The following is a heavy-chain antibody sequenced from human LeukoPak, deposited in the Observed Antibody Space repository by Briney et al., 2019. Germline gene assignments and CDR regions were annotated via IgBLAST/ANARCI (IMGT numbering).Heavy chain of an antibody. D-gene: IGHD2-21*02. CDR2: IYPGDSDT. V-gene: IGHV5-51*01. Sequence: GESLKISCKGSGYSFSIYWIAWVRQMPGKGLEWMGIIYPGDSDTRYSPSFQGQVTISADKSTSTAYLQWSSLKASDTAMYYCARTVVTVDMDAEYFQHWGQGTLVTVSS. CDR3: ARTVVTVDMDAEYFQH. J-gene: IGHJ1*01. CDR1: GYSFSIYW.